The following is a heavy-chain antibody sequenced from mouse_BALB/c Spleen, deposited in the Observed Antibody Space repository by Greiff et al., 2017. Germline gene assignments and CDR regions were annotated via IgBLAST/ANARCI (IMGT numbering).Heavy chain of an antibody. J-gene: IGHJ4*01. CDR1: GYSITSGYY. V-gene: IGHV3-6*02. Sequence: EVKLQESGPGLVKPSQSLSLTCSVTGYSITSGYYWNWIRQFPGNKLEWMGYISYDGSNNYNPSLKNRISITRDTSKNQFFLKLNSVTTEDTATYYCARIYYGYEAMDYWGQGTSVTVSS. CDR3: ARIYYGYEAMDY. CDR2: ISYDGSN. D-gene: IGHD1-2*01.